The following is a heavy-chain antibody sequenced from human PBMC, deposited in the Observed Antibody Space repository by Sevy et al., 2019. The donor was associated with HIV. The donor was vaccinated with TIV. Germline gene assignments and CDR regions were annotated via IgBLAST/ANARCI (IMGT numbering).Heavy chain of an antibody. CDR1: GFTFTHAW. J-gene: IGHJ6*02. D-gene: IGHD3-9*01. CDR3: TTSSHSPRVGRDFDPRFYFFYYGMDV. CDR2: IQSKIDGGTT. Sequence: GGSLRLSCAASGFTFTHAWMNWVRQAPGKGLEWVGRIQSKIDGGTTDFAAPVKGRFTISRDDSKNTVFLQMNSLKTGDAAVFYLTTSSHSPRVGRDFDPRFYFFYYGMDVWGQGTTVTVSS. V-gene: IGHV3-15*01.